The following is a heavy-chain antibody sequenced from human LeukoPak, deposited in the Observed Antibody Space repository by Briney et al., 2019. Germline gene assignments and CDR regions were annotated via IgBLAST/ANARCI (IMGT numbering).Heavy chain of an antibody. J-gene: IGHJ4*02. V-gene: IGHV3-30*02. D-gene: IGHD2-2*01. CDR3: ARGQGVYGYCSSTSCHVDY. CDR1: GFTFSNYA. CDR2: IRKDGSKK. Sequence: GGSLRLSCAASGFTFSNYAMHWVRQAPGKGLEWVAIIRKDGSKKDYADSGRGRFTISRDNSKNTLYLQMNSLRAEDTAVYYCARGQGVYGYCSSTSCHVDYWGQGTLVTVSS.